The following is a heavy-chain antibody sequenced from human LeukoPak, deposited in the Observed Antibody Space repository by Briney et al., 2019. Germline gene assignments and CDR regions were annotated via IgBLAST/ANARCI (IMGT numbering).Heavy chain of an antibody. J-gene: IGHJ3*02. D-gene: IGHD3-22*01. CDR2: INPSGGST. CDR3: ARGPYLSYYYDSSGSPGAFDI. CDR1: GYTFTRYY. V-gene: IGHV1-46*03. Sequence: ASVKVSCKASGYTFTRYYMHWVRQAPGQGLEWMGIINPSGGSTSYAQKFQGRVTMTRDTSTSTVYMELSSLRSEDTAVYYCARGPYLSYYYDSSGSPGAFDIWGQGTMVTVSS.